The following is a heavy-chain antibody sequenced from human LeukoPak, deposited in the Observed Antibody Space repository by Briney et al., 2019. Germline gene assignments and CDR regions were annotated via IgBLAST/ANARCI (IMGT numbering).Heavy chain of an antibody. CDR1: GYTFTGYY. Sequence: GASVKVSCKASGYTFTGYYMHWVRQAPGQGLEWMGWINPNSGGTNYAQKFQGRVTMTRDTSISTAYMEPSRLRSDDTAVYYCAREDVLLWFGERNDAFDIWGQGTKVTVSS. CDR3: AREDVLLWFGERNDAFDI. J-gene: IGHJ3*02. V-gene: IGHV1-2*02. CDR2: INPNSGGT. D-gene: IGHD3-10*01.